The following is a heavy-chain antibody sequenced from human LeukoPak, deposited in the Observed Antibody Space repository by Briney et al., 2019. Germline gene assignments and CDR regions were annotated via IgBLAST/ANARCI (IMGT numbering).Heavy chain of an antibody. CDR1: GGSISSYY. CDR3: ARDFDI. CDR2: IYYSGST. V-gene: IGHV4-59*01. Sequence: NSSETLSLTCTGSGGSISSYYWSWIRQPPGKGLEWIGFIYYSGSTNYNPSLKSRVTISVDTSNHQFSLKLSSVTAADTAVYYCARDFDIWGQGTMVTVSS. J-gene: IGHJ3*02.